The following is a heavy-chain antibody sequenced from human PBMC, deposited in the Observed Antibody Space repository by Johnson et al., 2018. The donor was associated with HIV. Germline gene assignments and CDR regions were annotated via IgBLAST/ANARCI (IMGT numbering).Heavy chain of an antibody. D-gene: IGHD6-19*01. J-gene: IGHJ3*02. CDR1: GFTFSNAW. CDR3: TTVTKFPYSSGWDYDAFDI. Sequence: VQLVESGGGLVQPGRSLRLSCAASGFTFSNAWMSWVRQAPGKGLEWVGRIKSKTDGGTTDYAATVKGRFTISRYDSKNTLYLQMNSLKTEDTSVYYCTTVTKFPYSSGWDYDAFDIWGQGTMVTVSS. V-gene: IGHV3-15*01. CDR2: IKSKTDGGTT.